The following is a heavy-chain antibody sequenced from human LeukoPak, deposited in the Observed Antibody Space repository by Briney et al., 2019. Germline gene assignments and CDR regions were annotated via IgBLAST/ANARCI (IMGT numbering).Heavy chain of an antibody. CDR3: AGGGRRVVVYRLYYMDV. Sequence: EATVSLSCKVSGYTFSSHGISWVRQAPGQRLEWMGCINPNSGDTKYAQKFQGRVTMTRDTSIITAYMELTRLRSDDAAVYYCAGGGRRVVVYRLYYMDVWGKGTTVTVSS. J-gene: IGHJ6*03. CDR1: GYTFSSHG. V-gene: IGHV1-2*02. D-gene: IGHD2-15*01. CDR2: INPNSGDT.